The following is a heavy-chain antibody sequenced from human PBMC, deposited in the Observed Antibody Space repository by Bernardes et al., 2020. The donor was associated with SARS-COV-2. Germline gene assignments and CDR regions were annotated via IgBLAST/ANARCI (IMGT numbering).Heavy chain of an antibody. CDR2: ISIGGTP. D-gene: IGHD3-3*02. CDR3: AKEIRPNDY. V-gene: IGHV3-23*01. CDR1: RFSFSTSA. J-gene: IGHJ4*02. Sequence: GGSLRLSCVASRFSFSTSAMAWVRQAPGKGLEWVSSISIGGTPYVADSVKGRFTISRDNSKNTLFLQMNSLRAEDTAIYYCAKEIRPNDYWGQGTLVTVSS.